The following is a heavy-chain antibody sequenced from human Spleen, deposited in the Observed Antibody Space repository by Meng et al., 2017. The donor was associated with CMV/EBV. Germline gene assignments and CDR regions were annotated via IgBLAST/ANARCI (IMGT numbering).Heavy chain of an antibody. D-gene: IGHD6-19*01. V-gene: IGHV1-8*01. CDR1: GYTFTSYD. CDR2: MNPNSGNT. J-gene: IGHJ4*02. Sequence: CKASGYTFTSYDINWVRQATGQGLEWMGWMNPNSGNTGYAQKFQGRVTMTRNTSISTAYMELSSPRSEDTAVYYCARGRLAVAGTDYWGQGTLVTVSS. CDR3: ARGRLAVAGTDY.